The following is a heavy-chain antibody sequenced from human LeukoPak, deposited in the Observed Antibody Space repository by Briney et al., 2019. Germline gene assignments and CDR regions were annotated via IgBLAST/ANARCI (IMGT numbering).Heavy chain of an antibody. CDR2: INSDTNIT. CDR1: GFSFSSYP. V-gene: IGHV3-48*01. CDR3: ARDWSAAFWGVVGY. Sequence: GGSLRLSCVASGFSFSSYPMNWVRQAPGKGLEWVSHINSDTNITPYTASVSGRFTISRDNAKNSLYLHVNSLRAEDTAVYYCARDWSAAFWGVVGYWGQGTLVTVSS. J-gene: IGHJ4*02. D-gene: IGHD3-16*01.